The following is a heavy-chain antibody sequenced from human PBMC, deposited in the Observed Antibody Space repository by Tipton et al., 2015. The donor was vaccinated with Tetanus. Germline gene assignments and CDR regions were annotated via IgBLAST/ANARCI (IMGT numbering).Heavy chain of an antibody. J-gene: IGHJ4*02. D-gene: IGHD2-8*01. CDR3: ARAHCSDGVCNFDF. V-gene: IGHV5-51*01. CDR2: IYPADSDT. CDR1: GYIFNNYW. Sequence: MQLVQSGGEVKKPGESLKISCKGSGYIFNNYWIGWVRQMPGKGLEWMGIIYPADSDTRYSPSFQGQVTISVDKSINTAYLQWSSLEASDTSMFYCARAHCSDGVCNFDFWGQGALVTVAS.